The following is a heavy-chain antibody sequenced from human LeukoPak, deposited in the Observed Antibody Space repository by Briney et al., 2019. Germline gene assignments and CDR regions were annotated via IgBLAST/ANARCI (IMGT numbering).Heavy chain of an antibody. V-gene: IGHV4-39*07. CDR1: GGSISSSSYY. D-gene: IGHD6-19*01. J-gene: IGHJ4*02. Sequence: SETLSLTCTVSGGSISSSSYYWGWIRQPPGKGLEWIGSIYYSGSTYYNPSLKSRVTISVDTSKNQFSLKLSSVTAADTAVYYCASSLRRKWLVDYWGQGTLVTVSS. CDR2: IYYSGST. CDR3: ASSLRRKWLVDY.